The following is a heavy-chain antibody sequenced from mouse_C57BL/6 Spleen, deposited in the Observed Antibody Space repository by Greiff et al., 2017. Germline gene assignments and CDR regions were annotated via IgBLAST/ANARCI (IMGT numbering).Heavy chain of an antibody. D-gene: IGHD1-1*02. CDR2: IYPGDGDT. CDR1: GYAFSSSW. V-gene: IGHV1-82*01. Sequence: QVQLKQSGPELVKPGASVKISCKASGYAFSSSWMNWVKQRPGKGLEWIGRIYPGDGDTNYNGKFKGKATLTADKSSSTAYMQLSSLTFEDSAVYFCARSGGRAYFDYWGQGTTLTVSS. J-gene: IGHJ2*01. CDR3: ARSGGRAYFDY.